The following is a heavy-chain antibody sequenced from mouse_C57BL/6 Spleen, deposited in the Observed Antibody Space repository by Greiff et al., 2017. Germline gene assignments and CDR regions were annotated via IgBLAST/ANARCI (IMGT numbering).Heavy chain of an antibody. CDR2: IHPNSGST. CDR1: GYTFTSYW. J-gene: IGHJ1*03. V-gene: IGHV1-64*01. Sequence: VQLQQPGAELVKPGASVKLSCKASGYTFTSYWMHWVKQRPGQGLEWIGMIHPNSGSTNYNEKFKRKATLTVDKSSSTAYMQLSSLTSEDSAVYYCARGDYGDWYFDVWGTGTTVTVSS. CDR3: ARGDYGDWYFDV. D-gene: IGHD1-1*01.